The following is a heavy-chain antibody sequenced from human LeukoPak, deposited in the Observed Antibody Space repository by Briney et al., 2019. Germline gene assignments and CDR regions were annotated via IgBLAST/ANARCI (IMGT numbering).Heavy chain of an antibody. CDR3: AKYPASGGHFDY. V-gene: IGHV3-23*01. D-gene: IGHD6-13*01. CDR1: GFTFSTYS. J-gene: IGHJ4*02. CDR2: ISGSGANT. Sequence: GGSLRLSCAASGFTFSTYSMSWVRLAPGKGLEWVSGISGSGANTYYADSVKGRFTISRDNSKNTLYLQMNSLRAADTAVFYCAKYPASGGHFDYWGQGTLVTVSS.